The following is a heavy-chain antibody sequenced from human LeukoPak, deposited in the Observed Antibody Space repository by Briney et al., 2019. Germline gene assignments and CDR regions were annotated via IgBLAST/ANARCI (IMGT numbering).Heavy chain of an antibody. J-gene: IGHJ4*02. CDR2: IYYSGST. D-gene: IGHD6-19*01. Sequence: SETLSLTCTVSGGSISSSSYYWGLIRQPPGKGLEWIGSIYYSGSTYYNPSLKSRVTISVDTSKNQFSLKLSSVTAADTAVYYCARTTGYSSGWYNYWGQGTLVTVSS. CDR1: GGSISSSSYY. CDR3: ARTTGYSSGWYNY. V-gene: IGHV4-39*01.